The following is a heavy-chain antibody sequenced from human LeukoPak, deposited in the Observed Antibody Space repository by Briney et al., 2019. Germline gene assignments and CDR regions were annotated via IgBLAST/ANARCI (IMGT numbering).Heavy chain of an antibody. CDR1: VYTLTQLS. CDR3: ATLAVAGTDGGLYFDY. Sequence: GASLTVSFTVSVYTLTQLSMHWVRQAPGKGLEWMGGFDPEDGETIYAQKFQGRVTMTEDTSTDTAYMEVSSLRSEDTAVYYCATLAVAGTDGGLYFDYWGQGTLVTVSS. CDR2: FDPEDGET. J-gene: IGHJ4*02. D-gene: IGHD6-19*01. V-gene: IGHV1-24*01.